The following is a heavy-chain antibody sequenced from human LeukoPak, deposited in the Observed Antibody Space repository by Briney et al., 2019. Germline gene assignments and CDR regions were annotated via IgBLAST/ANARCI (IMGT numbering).Heavy chain of an antibody. D-gene: IGHD4-17*01. J-gene: IGHJ4*02. CDR2: ISWNSRII. CDR3: ARVGARQILEY. CDR1: GFTFEDYA. Sequence: GGSLRLSCSASGFTFEDYAMHWVRQAPGKGLEWVSGISWNSRIIDYAESVKGRFTIFRDNARDSLYLQMNSLRAEDTAVYYCARVGARQILEYWGQGTLVTVSS. V-gene: IGHV3-9*01.